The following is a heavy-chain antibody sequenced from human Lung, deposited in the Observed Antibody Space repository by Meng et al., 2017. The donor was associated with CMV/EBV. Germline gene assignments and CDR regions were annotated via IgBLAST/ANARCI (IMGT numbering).Heavy chain of an antibody. CDR3: AKDGKSGGYFDY. J-gene: IGHJ4*02. CDR2: IWFDGSSK. D-gene: IGHD1-1*01. Sequence: QVRLGVSGGGVGQPGGSLRLSGGASGLSPYGMHWVRQVPGKGLEWVAFIWFDGSSKYYADSVKGRFSISRDNSKNTLYLQMNSLRPEDTGVYYCAKDGKSGGYFDYWGQGTLVTVSS. CDR1: GLSPYG. V-gene: IGHV3-30*02.